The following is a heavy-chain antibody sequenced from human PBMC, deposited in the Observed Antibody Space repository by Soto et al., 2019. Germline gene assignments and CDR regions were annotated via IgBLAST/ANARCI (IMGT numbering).Heavy chain of an antibody. Sequence: QVQLVESGGGLAEPGGSLRLSCAASGFSVGDNYMTWIRQAPGKGLGWLSYSSSSVGYANYADSVKARFTISRDKAQNSLYLQMVSPRAEAAAVYFCARSSGRRHVFTFDYGLDVWGQGTTVTVSS. CDR2: SSSSVGYA. D-gene: IGHD3-16*01. CDR1: GFSVGDNY. J-gene: IGHJ6*02. V-gene: IGHV3-11*06. CDR3: ARSSGRRHVFTFDYGLDV.